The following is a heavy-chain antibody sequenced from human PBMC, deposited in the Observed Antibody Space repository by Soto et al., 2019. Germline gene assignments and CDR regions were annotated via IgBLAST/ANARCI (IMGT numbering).Heavy chain of an antibody. D-gene: IGHD3-3*01. J-gene: IGHJ3*02. Sequence: QLHLVQSGAVVKKPGASVTVSCSASGYPVTAYYMHWVRQAPGRGLEWMGGINPATGAAKYTQTFQGRVTMTRDPSTSTVFMGLSGLTSEDTAVFCCARGGGVGVAGSAAFDMWGQGTLVTVSS. CDR1: GYPVTAYY. V-gene: IGHV1-2*02. CDR3: ARGGGVGVAGSAAFDM. CDR2: INPATGAA.